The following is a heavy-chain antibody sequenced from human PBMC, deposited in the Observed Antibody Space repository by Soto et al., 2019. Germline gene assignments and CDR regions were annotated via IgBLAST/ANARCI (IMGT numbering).Heavy chain of an antibody. CDR3: AKAWGIDY. Sequence: EVQLLESGGGLVEPGGSRRLSCAASGFTFSSYTMSWVRQAPGKRLEWVSTISGSGSSTYSADSVKGRFTISRDNSKNTLYLQMSSLGGEDTAIYYCAKAWGIDYWGQGTMVSVSS. CDR2: ISGSGSST. D-gene: IGHD7-27*01. CDR1: GFTFSSYT. J-gene: IGHJ4*02. V-gene: IGHV3-23*01.